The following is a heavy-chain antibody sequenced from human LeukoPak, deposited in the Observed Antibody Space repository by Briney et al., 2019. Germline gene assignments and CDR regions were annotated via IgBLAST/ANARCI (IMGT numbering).Heavy chain of an antibody. D-gene: IGHD3-10*01. CDR2: IRYDGSND. J-gene: IGHJ5*02. CDR3: AEDPTQYYSGSGSSSWFDP. V-gene: IGHV3-30*02. CDR1: GFTFSTYG. Sequence: PGGSLRLSCAASGFTFSTYGMHWVRQAPGKGLEWVAFIRYDGSNDYYAESVKGRFTISRDNYKNTMYLQMNSLRAEDTAVYYCAEDPTQYYSGSGSSSWFDPWGQGTLVTVSS.